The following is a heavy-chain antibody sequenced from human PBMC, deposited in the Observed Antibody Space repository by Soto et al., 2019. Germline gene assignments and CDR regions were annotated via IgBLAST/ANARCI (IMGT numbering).Heavy chain of an antibody. Sequence: SVKVSCKASGYTFTDYGITWVRQAPGQGLEWRGGIIPINGTANYAQKFQGRVTMTADESTSTAYMELSSLRSDEPAVYYCARAAGALLLTTVTPFDPGGQGALVNVSS. D-gene: IGHD4-17*01. CDR2: IIPINGTA. CDR3: ARAAGALLLTTVTPFDP. J-gene: IGHJ5*02. CDR1: GYTFTDYG. V-gene: IGHV1-69*13.